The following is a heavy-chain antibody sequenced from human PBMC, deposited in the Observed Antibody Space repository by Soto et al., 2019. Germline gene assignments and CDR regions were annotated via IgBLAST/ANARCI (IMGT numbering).Heavy chain of an antibody. CDR2: SNHRGST. J-gene: IGHJ4*02. CDR1: GGSFSGYY. Sequence: PSETLSLTCAVYGGSFSGYYWSWIRQPPGKGLEWIGESNHRGSTNYNPSLKSRVTISADTSKNQFSLKLTSVTAADTAVYYCARGKGYCCGGSCSSPGVYFDYWGQGALVTVPS. D-gene: IGHD2-15*01. CDR3: ARGKGYCCGGSCSSPGVYFDY. V-gene: IGHV4-34*01.